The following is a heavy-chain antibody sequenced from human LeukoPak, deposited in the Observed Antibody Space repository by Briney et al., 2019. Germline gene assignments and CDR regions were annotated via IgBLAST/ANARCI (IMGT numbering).Heavy chain of an antibody. V-gene: IGHV4-34*01. Sequence: PSETLSLTCAVYGGSFSGYYWSWIRQPPGKGLEWIGEINHSGSTNYNPSLKSRVTISVDTSKNQFSLKLSSVTAADTAVYYCARGGVIAACDYWGQGTLVTVSS. D-gene: IGHD6-6*01. CDR3: ARGGVIAACDY. CDR2: INHSGST. J-gene: IGHJ4*02. CDR1: GGSFSGYY.